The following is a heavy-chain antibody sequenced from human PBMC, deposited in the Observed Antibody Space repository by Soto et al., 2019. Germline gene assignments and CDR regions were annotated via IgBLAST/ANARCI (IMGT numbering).Heavy chain of an antibody. V-gene: IGHV4-59*01. Sequence: SETLSLTCTVSGGSISSYYWSWIRQPPGKGLEWIGYIYYSGRTNYNPSIKSRVNISVDTSKNQFSLKLSSVTAADTAEYYCARVRYDGDFWSGYYYYYYYYMDVWGKGTTVTVSS. CDR3: ARVRYDGDFWSGYYYYYYYYMDV. J-gene: IGHJ6*03. CDR1: GGSISSYY. CDR2: IYYSGRT. D-gene: IGHD3-3*01.